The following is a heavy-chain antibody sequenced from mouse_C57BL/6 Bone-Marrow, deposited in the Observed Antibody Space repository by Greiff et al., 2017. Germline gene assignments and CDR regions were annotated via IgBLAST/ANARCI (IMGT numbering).Heavy chain of an antibody. Sequence: EVQGVESGGGLVQPGGSLSLSCAASGFTFTDYYMSWVRQPPGKALEWLGFIRNKANGYTTEYSASVKGRFTISRDNSQSILYLQMNALRAEDSAAYYCARFEYGSAWFAYWGQGTLVTVSA. CDR2: IRNKANGYTT. V-gene: IGHV7-3*01. CDR1: GFTFTDYY. D-gene: IGHD2-10*02. J-gene: IGHJ3*01. CDR3: ARFEYGSAWFAY.